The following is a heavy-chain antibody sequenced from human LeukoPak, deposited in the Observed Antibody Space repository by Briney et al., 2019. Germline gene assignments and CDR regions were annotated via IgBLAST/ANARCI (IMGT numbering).Heavy chain of an antibody. Sequence: GGSLRLSCAASGFTFTAYTINWVRQAPGKGLEWVSSISGSSIYIYYADSVKGRFTISRDNAKNSLYLQMNSLRAEDTAVYYCARDLNYYYYMDVWGKGTTVTVSS. CDR3: ARDLNYYYYMDV. J-gene: IGHJ6*03. CDR1: GFTFTAYT. V-gene: IGHV3-21*01. CDR2: ISGSSIYI.